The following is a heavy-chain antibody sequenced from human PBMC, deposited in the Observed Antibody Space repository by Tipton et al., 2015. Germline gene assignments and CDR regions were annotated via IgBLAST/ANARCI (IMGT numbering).Heavy chain of an antibody. Sequence: TLSLTCTVSGVAITSDGFYWSWIRQHPGKSLEWIGYIFYTGSTYYNPSLKSRATLSVDTSKNQFSLKLSSVTAADTAVYYCARDGYNSNYFDYWGQGTLVTVSS. J-gene: IGHJ4*02. CDR1: GVAITSDGFY. CDR3: ARDGYNSNYFDY. D-gene: IGHD5-24*01. CDR2: IFYTGST. V-gene: IGHV4-31*03.